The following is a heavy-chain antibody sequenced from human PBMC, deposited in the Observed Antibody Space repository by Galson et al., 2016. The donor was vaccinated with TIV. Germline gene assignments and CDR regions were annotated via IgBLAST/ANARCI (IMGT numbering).Heavy chain of an antibody. D-gene: IGHD3-10*01. CDR2: INPKTGAT. Sequence: SVKVSCKASGYSFTGYFMHWVQRAPGQGLEWMGWINPKTGATTYAQKFQGRITMTRDTSASTVYMDLNRLQSDDTAVYYCARSDSYYKYALDVWGQGTTVTVSS. CDR3: ARSDSYYKYALDV. J-gene: IGHJ3*01. CDR1: GYSFTGYF. V-gene: IGHV1-2*02.